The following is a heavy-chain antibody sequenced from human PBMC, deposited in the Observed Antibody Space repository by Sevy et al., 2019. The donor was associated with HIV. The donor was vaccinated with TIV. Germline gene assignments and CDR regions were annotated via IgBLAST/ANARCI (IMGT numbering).Heavy chain of an antibody. Sequence: LSLTCAASGFTFSSFNMNWVRQAPGKGLEWVSSISGLSNYIYYAESLKGRFIISRDNAKNTLYLQMNSLRADDTAVYYCARGPPDGSYDYFDYWGQGTLVTVSS. CDR2: ISGLSNYI. CDR3: ARGPPDGSYDYFDY. V-gene: IGHV3-21*06. J-gene: IGHJ4*02. D-gene: IGHD1-26*01. CDR1: GFTFSSFN.